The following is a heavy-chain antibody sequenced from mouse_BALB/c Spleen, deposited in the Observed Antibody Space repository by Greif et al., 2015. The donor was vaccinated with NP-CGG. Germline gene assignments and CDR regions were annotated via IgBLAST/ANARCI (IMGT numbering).Heavy chain of an antibody. J-gene: IGHJ4*01. CDR2: IDTSDSYT. CDR3: ARSVYDGYYVGYAMDY. D-gene: IGHD2-3*01. CDR1: GYTFTDYW. Sequence: VQLQQSGAELVMPGASVKMSCKASGYTFTDYWMHWVKQRPGQGLEWIGAIDTSDSYTSYNQKFKGKATLTVDESSSTAYMQPSSLTSEDSAVYYCARSVYDGYYVGYAMDYWGQGTSVTVSS. V-gene: IGHV1-69*01.